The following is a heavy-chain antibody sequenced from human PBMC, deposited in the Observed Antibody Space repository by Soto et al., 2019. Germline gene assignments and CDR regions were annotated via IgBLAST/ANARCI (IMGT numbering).Heavy chain of an antibody. J-gene: IGHJ6*03. CDR2: IKQDGSEK. V-gene: IGHV3-7*01. Sequence: GGSLRLSCAASGFTFSSYWMSWVRQAPGKGLEWVANIKQDGSEKYYVDSVKGRFTISRDNAKNSLYLQMNSLRAEDTAVYYCARGALTTAYYYYYYMDVWGKGTTVTVSS. CDR1: GFTFSSYW. D-gene: IGHD4-17*01. CDR3: ARGALTTAYYYYYYMDV.